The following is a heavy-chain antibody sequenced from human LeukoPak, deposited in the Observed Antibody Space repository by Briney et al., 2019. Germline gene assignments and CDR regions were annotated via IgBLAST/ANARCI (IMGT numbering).Heavy chain of an antibody. CDR2: ISSSGRNI. D-gene: IGHD3-10*01. Sequence: KPGGSLRLSCAASGFTFSSYGMNWVRQAPGKGLEWVSSISSSGRNIFYVDSVTGRFNSFRDNYNNSLFLQMNNLRAEDTAVYYCARDASRGLLSDYWGQGTLVTVSS. J-gene: IGHJ4*02. CDR1: GFTFSSYG. V-gene: IGHV3-21*01. CDR3: ARDASRGLLSDY.